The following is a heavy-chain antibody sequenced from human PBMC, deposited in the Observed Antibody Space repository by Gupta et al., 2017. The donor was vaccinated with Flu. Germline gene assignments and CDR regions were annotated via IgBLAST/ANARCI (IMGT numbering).Heavy chain of an antibody. J-gene: IGHJ4*02. Sequence: VQLLDCGGVLGQPGGAPRVCCTASGCSICDDPESWVCQAPGKGLEWVSGFSGSGGQTYYADSVKGRFTISRDNSKNTLNLQMNSLRAEDSAVYYCAKDIRPDVGGTGIFDSWGQGTLVTVSS. CDR3: AKDIRPDVGGTGIFDS. CDR2: FSGSGGQT. V-gene: IGHV3-23*01. CDR1: GCSICDDP. D-gene: IGHD1-1*01.